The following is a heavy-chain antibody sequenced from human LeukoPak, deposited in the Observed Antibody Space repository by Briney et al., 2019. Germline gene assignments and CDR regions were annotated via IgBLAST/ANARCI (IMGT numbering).Heavy chain of an antibody. J-gene: IGHJ4*02. CDR1: GYTFTSYG. Sequence: ASVKVSCKASGYTFTSYGISWVRQAPGQGLEWMGWISAYNGNTNYAQKLQGRVTTTTDTSTSTAYMELRSLRSDDTAVYYCAREIRGHHSAAHYDSSGYSDYWGQGTLVTVSS. D-gene: IGHD3-22*01. CDR3: AREIRGHHSAAHYDSSGYSDY. CDR2: ISAYNGNT. V-gene: IGHV1-18*01.